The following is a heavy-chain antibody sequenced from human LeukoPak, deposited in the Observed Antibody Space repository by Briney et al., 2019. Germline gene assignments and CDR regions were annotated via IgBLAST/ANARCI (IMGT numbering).Heavy chain of an antibody. J-gene: IGHJ4*02. CDR2: IGNSGGNT. D-gene: IGHD3-10*01. Sequence: GGSLRLSCAASGFTFSNYAMSWVRQAPGKGLEWVSGIGNSGGNTYYADSVKGRFTISRDNSKNTLYLHMNSLRDEDTAVYYCARDPSGDLDYWGQGTLVTVSS. V-gene: IGHV3-23*01. CDR3: ARDPSGDLDY. CDR1: GFTFSNYA.